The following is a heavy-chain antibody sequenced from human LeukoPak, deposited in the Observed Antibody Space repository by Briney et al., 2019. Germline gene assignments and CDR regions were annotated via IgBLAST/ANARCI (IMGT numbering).Heavy chain of an antibody. CDR2: IYYSGST. J-gene: IGHJ6*02. Sequence: SETLSLTCTVSGGSISSYYWSWIRQPPGKGLEWIGYIYYSGSTNYNPSLKSRVTISVDTSKDQFSLKLSSVTAADTAVYYCARPSWSEGGMDVWGQGTTVTVSS. CDR3: ARPSWSEGGMDV. D-gene: IGHD2-15*01. CDR1: GGSISSYY. V-gene: IGHV4-59*08.